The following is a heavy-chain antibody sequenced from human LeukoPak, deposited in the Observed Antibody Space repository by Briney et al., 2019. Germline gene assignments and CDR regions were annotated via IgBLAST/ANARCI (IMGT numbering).Heavy chain of an antibody. CDR1: GYSNSSGYY. J-gene: IGHJ4*02. Sequence: SETLSLTCAVSGYSNSSGYYWGWIRQPPGKGLEWIGSIYHSGSTYYNPSLKSRVTISVDTSKNQFSLKLSSVTAADTAVYYCARREYCGGDCYFDYWGQGTLVTVSS. CDR3: ARREYCGGDCYFDY. V-gene: IGHV4-38-2*01. D-gene: IGHD2-21*01. CDR2: IYHSGST.